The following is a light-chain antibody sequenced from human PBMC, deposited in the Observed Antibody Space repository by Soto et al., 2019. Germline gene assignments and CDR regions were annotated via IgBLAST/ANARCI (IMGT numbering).Light chain of an antibody. J-gene: IGLJ1*01. CDR3: CSFAGSSTYV. V-gene: IGLV2-23*01. CDR1: SRDVGSYNL. CDR2: EGT. Sequence: QSALTQPASVSGSPGPSITISCTGTSRDVGSYNLVSWYQQHPGNAPKLIIYEGTKRPSGVSYRFSGSKSGNTASLTISGLQEEDEGDYHRCSFAGSSTYVFVTGTKLTVL.